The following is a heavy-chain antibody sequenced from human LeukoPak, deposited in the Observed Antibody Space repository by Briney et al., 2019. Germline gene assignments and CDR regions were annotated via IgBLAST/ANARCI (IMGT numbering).Heavy chain of an antibody. D-gene: IGHD1-7*01. CDR2: LNEDGSTT. CDR1: EFTFSDYA. J-gene: IGHJ4*02. CDR3: VKDYPRIGVTGTTSFFDY. Sequence: PGGSPRLSCVASEFTFSDYAMSWVRQAPGKGLEWVSGLNEDGSTTFYADSVQGRFIISRDNSQNIVYLQMSSLRVEDTAVYYCVKDYPRIGVTGTTSFFDYWGQGNLVTVSS. V-gene: IGHV3-23*01.